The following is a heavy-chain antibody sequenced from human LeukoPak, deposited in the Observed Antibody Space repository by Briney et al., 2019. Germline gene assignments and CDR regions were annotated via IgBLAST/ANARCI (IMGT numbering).Heavy chain of an antibody. V-gene: IGHV4-31*03. Sequence: PSGTLSLTCSVSGGSIKGGGFFWNWVRQHPGKGLEWIGHIYYSGSTSYNPSVKSRVTISVDTSKNQFSLKLTSVTAADTAMYYCARDHGRSYNYGSDALDIWGQGTLVIVSA. D-gene: IGHD5-18*01. CDR3: ARDHGRSYNYGSDALDI. CDR1: GGSIKGGGFF. J-gene: IGHJ3*02. CDR2: IYYSGST.